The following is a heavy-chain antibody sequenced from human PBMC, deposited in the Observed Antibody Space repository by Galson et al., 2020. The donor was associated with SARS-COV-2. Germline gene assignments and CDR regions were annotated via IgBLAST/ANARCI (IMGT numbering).Heavy chain of an antibody. CDR1: GFTFSSYG. CDR3: ATPDYDFVWGIYVAQYYFDY. Sequence: GESLKISCAASGFTFSSYGMHWVRPAPGQGLEWVAVISYDGSNKYYADSVKGRFTISRDNSKNTLYLQMNSLRAEDTAVYYCATPDYDFVWGIYVAQYYFDYGGQGTLVTVSS. V-gene: IGHV3-30*03. D-gene: IGHD3-16*01. CDR2: ISYDGSNK. J-gene: IGHJ4*02.